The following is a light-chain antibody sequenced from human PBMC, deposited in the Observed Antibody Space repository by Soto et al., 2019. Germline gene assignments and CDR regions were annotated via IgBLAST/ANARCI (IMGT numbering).Light chain of an antibody. J-gene: IGLJ1*01. CDR3: CSYAGSSTFYV. CDR1: SSDFGSYNR. V-gene: IGLV2-23*01. Sequence: QAALAQPASVSGSPGQSITISCTGASSDFGSYNRVSWYQQHPGKAPKLMIYEGSKRPSGVSNRFSGSKSGNTAPLTISGLQAEDEADYYCCSYAGSSTFYVFGTGTKVTVL. CDR2: EGS.